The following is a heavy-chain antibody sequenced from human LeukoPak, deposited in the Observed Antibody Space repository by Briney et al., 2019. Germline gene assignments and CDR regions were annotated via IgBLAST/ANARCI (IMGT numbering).Heavy chain of an antibody. CDR1: GYTFTSYG. D-gene: IGHD3-3*01. J-gene: IGHJ6*02. Sequence: ASVKVSCKTSGYTFTSYGISWVRQAPGQGLEWMGWISAYNGNTNYTQKLQGRVTMTTDTSTTTAYMELRSLRSDDTAVYYCARDDARSFWLYGMDVWGQGTTAIVSS. V-gene: IGHV1-18*01. CDR2: ISAYNGNT. CDR3: ARDDARSFWLYGMDV.